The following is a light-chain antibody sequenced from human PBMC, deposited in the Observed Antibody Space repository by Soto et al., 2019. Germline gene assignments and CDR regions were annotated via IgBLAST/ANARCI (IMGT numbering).Light chain of an antibody. CDR2: DNN. J-gene: IGLJ3*02. CDR1: SSNIGAGYD. CDR3: QSFDVSLSGGDWV. Sequence: QSVLTQPPSVSGAPGQRVTISCTGSSSNIGAGYDVHWYQQLPVTVPKLLIYDNNNRPSGVPDRFSGSKSGTSASLAITGLQAEDEADYYCQSFDVSLSGGDWVFGGGTKLTVL. V-gene: IGLV1-40*01.